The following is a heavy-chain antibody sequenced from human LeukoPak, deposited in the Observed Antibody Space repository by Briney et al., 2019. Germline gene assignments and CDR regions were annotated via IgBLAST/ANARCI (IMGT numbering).Heavy chain of an antibody. CDR2: ISWNSGSI. CDR1: GFTFDDYA. D-gene: IGHD3-16*01. V-gene: IGHV3-9*01. Sequence: PGGSLRLSCAASGFTFDDYAMHWVRQAPGKGLEWVSGISWNSGSIGYADSVKGRFTISRDNAKNSLYLQMNSLRAEDTAVYYCARGLYKSDDAFDIWGQGTMVTVSS. J-gene: IGHJ3*02. CDR3: ARGLYKSDDAFDI.